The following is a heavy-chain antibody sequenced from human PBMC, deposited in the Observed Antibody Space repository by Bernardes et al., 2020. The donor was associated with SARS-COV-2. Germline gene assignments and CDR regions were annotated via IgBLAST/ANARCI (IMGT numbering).Heavy chain of an antibody. CDR3: VRGYYDGPFDY. D-gene: IGHD3-3*01. V-gene: IGHV3-20*01. J-gene: IGHJ4*02. CDR2: IKRNGGST. CDR1: GFTFDDYG. Sequence: GGSLRLSCAASGFTFDDYGMSWVRQAPGKGLEWISGIKRNGGSTGYADSVKGRFTISRDNAKNSLYLQMNSLRVEDTALYHCVRGYYDGPFDYWGQGTLVTGSS.